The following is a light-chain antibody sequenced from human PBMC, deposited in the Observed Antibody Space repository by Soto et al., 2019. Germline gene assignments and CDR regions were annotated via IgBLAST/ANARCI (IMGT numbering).Light chain of an antibody. CDR1: SSNIGSNT. Sequence: QSVLTQPPSASGTPGQRVTISCSGSSSNIGSNTVNWYQQLPGTAPKVLIYSNNQRPSGVPDRFSGSKSGTSASLAISGLQSEDEVEYYCAAWDDSLYGVVFGGGTKLTVL. V-gene: IGLV1-44*01. CDR3: AAWDDSLYGVV. CDR2: SNN. J-gene: IGLJ2*01.